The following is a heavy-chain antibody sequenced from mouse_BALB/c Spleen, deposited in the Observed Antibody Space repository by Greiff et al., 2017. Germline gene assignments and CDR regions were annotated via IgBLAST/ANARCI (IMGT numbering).Heavy chain of an antibody. J-gene: IGHJ4*01. CDR3: ARDGNSYYYAMDY. CDR1: GFTFSSFG. V-gene: IGHV5-17*02. Sequence: EVQVVESGGGLVQPGGSRKLSCAASGFTFSSFGMHWVRQAPEKGLEWVAYISSGSSTIYYADTVKGRFTISRDNPKNTLFLQMTSLRSEDTAMYYCARDGNSYYYAMDYWGQGTSVTVSS. CDR2: ISSGSSTI. D-gene: IGHD2-1*01.